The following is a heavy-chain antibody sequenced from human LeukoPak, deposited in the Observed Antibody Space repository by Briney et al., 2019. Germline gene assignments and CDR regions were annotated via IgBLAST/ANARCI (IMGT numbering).Heavy chain of an antibody. CDR1: GYSFTSYW. Sequence: GESLKISCKGSGYSFTSYWIGWVRQMPGKGLEWMGIIYPGDSDTRYSPSFQGQVTISADKSISTAYLQWSSLKASDTAMYYCARHTELGLGIGGEVDRYYFDYWGQGTLVTVST. D-gene: IGHD1-26*01. CDR2: IYPGDSDT. CDR3: ARHTELGLGIGGEVDRYYFDY. V-gene: IGHV5-51*01. J-gene: IGHJ4*02.